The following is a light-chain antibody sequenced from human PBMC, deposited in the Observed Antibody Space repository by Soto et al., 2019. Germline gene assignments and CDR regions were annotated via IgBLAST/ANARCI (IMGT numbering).Light chain of an antibody. CDR2: DAS. V-gene: IGKV3-11*01. CDR3: QQRSDWPPT. Sequence: EIVLAQSPATLSLSPGEGATLSCRASQSVSSSLAWYQQKPGQAPRLLIFDASNKATGIPARFSGSGSGTVFTLTISSLEPEDFAVYYCQQRSDWPPTFGQGTKVEIK. CDR1: QSVSSS. J-gene: IGKJ1*01.